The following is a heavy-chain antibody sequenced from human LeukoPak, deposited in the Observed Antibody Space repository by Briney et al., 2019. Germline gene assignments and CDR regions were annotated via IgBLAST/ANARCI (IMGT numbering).Heavy chain of an antibody. D-gene: IGHD1-20*01. J-gene: IGHJ3*01. CDR3: ARVSAITGATDALDF. CDR2: IRKKPNSYTT. Sequence: PGGSLRLSCAASGFTFSDHFMDWVRQAPGKGLEWVGRIRKKPNSYTTEYAASVKGRITFSRDDSKNSLYLQMNSLETEDTAVYYCARVSAITGATDALDFWGQGTMVTVSS. V-gene: IGHV3-72*01. CDR1: GFTFSDHF.